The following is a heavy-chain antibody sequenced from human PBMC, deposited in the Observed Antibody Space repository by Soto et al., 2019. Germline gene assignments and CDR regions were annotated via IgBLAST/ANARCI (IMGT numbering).Heavy chain of an antibody. J-gene: IGHJ4*02. CDR2: INPYNGNT. CDR1: GYTFNTYG. D-gene: IGHD3-16*01. CDR3: AKNVVPLSPDLYFDY. V-gene: IGHV1-18*01. Sequence: ASVKVSCKAYGYTFNTYGITWVRQAPGHGLAWMGWINPYNGNTKFAQKLQDRVTMTTATSTSTAYMELASLRSDDTAVYYCAKNVVPLSPDLYFDYWGQGTLVTVSS.